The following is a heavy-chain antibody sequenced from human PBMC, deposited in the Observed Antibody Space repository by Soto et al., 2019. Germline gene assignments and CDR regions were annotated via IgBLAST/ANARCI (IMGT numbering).Heavy chain of an antibody. V-gene: IGHV4-38-2*02. CDR3: ARDQGSHPGD. J-gene: IGHJ4*02. CDR2: IYHSGGT. CDR1: GYSISSGYY. Sequence: SETLSLTCAVSGYSISSGYYWGWIRQPPGKGLEWIGEIYHSGGTNYNPSLKSRVIMSVVPSKNLFSLTLNSVTAADTAFYYCARDQGSHPGDWGQGILVTVSS. D-gene: IGHD6-19*01.